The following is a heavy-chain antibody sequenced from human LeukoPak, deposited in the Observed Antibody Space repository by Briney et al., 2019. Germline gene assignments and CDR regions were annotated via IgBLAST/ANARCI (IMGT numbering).Heavy chain of an antibody. V-gene: IGHV3-30-3*01. J-gene: IGHJ5*02. CDR3: ARGRGDSSSWYTYNWFDP. CDR1: GFTFSSYA. CDR2: ISYDGSNK. Sequence: QPGRSLRLSCAASGFTFSSYAMHWVRQAPGKGLEWVAVISYDGSNKYYADSVKGRFTISRDNSKNSLYLQMNSLRAEDTAVYYCARGRGDSSSWYTYNWFDPWGQGTLVTVSS. D-gene: IGHD6-13*01.